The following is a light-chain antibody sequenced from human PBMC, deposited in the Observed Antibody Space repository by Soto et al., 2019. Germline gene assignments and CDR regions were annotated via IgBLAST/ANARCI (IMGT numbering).Light chain of an antibody. J-gene: IGKJ2*01. CDR3: QRYGDSPPNT. CDR1: QSVNSRF. Sequence: EIVLTQSPGTLSLSPGESATLSCRASQSVNSRFLAWYQHKPGQAPRLLIYAASTRASGIPDRFSGSTSGTDFTLTICRLEPEDFAVYYCQRYGDSPPNTFGQGTKLEIK. CDR2: AAS. V-gene: IGKV3-20*01.